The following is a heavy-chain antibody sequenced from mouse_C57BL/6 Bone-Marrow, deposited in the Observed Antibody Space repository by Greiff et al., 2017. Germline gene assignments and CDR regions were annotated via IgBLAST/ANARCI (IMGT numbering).Heavy chain of an antibody. D-gene: IGHD1-1*01. J-gene: IGHJ4*01. CDR3: ARESITTVVAPWVDY. Sequence: VQLKESVAELVRPGASVKLSCTASGFNIKNTYMHWVKQRPEQGLEWIGRIDPANGNTKYAPKFQGKATITADTSSNTAYLQLSSLTSEDTAIYYCARESITTVVAPWVDYWGQGTSVTVSS. CDR2: IDPANGNT. V-gene: IGHV14-3*01. CDR1: GFNIKNTY.